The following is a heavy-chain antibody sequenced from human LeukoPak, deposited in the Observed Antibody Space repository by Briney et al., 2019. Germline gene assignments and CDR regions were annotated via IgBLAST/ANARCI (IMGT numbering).Heavy chain of an antibody. Sequence: PSETLSLTCAVSGGSISSINLWSWVRQPPAQGLEWIGEMYLSGTTHYNPSLKSRVTISIDKSRNQLSLELSSVTAADTAVYYCAGLEGRYSTGLYYYFDYWGQGILVTVSS. CDR3: AGLEGRYSTGLYYYFDY. D-gene: IGHD6-19*01. V-gene: IGHV4-4*02. CDR1: GGSISSINL. CDR2: MYLSGTT. J-gene: IGHJ4*02.